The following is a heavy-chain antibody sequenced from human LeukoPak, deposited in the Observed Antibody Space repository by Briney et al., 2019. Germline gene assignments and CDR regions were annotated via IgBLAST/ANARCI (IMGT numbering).Heavy chain of an antibody. J-gene: IGHJ4*02. CDR3: VGYCSSTSHTPCLH. D-gene: IGHD2-2*03. CDR2: ISGSGGST. V-gene: IGHV3-23*01. CDR1: GITLSRDS. Sequence: PGLSLRLSSSAAGITLSRDSMRLSLQAPWKKLEWVSAISGSGGSTYYAGSVKGRFTISRDNSKNTLYLQMNSLRAEDTAVYYCVGYCSSTSHTPCLHWGQGTLVTVSS.